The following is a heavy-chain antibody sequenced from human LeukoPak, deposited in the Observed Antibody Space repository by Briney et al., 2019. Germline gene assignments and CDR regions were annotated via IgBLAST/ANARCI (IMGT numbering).Heavy chain of an antibody. J-gene: IGHJ4*02. D-gene: IGHD6-19*01. CDR1: GFTVSSNY. Sequence: GGSLRLSCAASGFTVSSNYMSWVRQAPGKGLEWVSVIYSGGSTYYADSVKGRFTISRDNSKNTLYLQMNSLRAEDTAVYYCARERYSSGWYSGYWGQGTLVTVSS. V-gene: IGHV3-66*02. CDR3: ARERYSSGWYSGY. CDR2: IYSGGST.